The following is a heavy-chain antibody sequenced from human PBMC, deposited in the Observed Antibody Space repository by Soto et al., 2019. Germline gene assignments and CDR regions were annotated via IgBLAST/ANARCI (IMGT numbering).Heavy chain of an antibody. CDR1: GITVSSSY. Sequence: EVQLVETGGGLIQPGGCLRLSCEVSGITVSSSYMSWVRQAPGKGLEWVAVIYGGGDTYYADSVKGRFTISRDNFNNTLSLQLSRLRVEDTARYFCVRERAAYWFDPWGQGTLVTVSS. CDR3: VRERAAYWFDP. V-gene: IGHV3-53*02. CDR2: IYGGGDT. J-gene: IGHJ5*02.